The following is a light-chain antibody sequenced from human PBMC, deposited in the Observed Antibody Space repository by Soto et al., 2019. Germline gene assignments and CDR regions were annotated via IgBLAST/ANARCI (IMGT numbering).Light chain of an antibody. CDR3: AAWDGDLQAWL. Sequence: QSVLTQPPSASGTPGQRVIVSCSGCGSNIGRSTVNWYQQPPGTAPTLLLYSDDQWPSGVPDSFSGARTGTPASPVISYVQCDEEANYYCAAWDGDLQAWLFGGGTQLTVL. CDR2: SDD. CDR1: GSNIGRST. V-gene: IGLV1-44*01. J-gene: IGLJ3*02.